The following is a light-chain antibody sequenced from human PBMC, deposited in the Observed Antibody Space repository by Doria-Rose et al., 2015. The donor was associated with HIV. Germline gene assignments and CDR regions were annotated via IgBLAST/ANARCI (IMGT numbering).Light chain of an antibody. V-gene: IGKV3-20*01. J-gene: IGKJ1*01. CDR2: DGS. CDR3: HQYGTSWT. Sequence: ETALTQSPGTLSLSPGDRATLSCRDSQRFRSTYLALHQQKPGQATSLIIYDGSTTATCIPDRFSASGSGSDFTLTINRLEPEDFAPYYCHQYGTSWTFGQGTKVEI. CDR1: QRFRSTY.